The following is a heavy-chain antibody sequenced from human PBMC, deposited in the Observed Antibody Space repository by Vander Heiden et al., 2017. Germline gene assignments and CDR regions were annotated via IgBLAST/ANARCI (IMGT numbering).Heavy chain of an antibody. CDR2: ISGSGSNT. Sequence: VQLLEYGGGVVQPGGSLRLSCAASGLTFSSTAMNWVRQAPGKGLEWVSVISGSGSNTYYADSVKGRFTISRDNSKNTLYLQMSSLRAEDTAVYYCAKDFGDNGFYYGLDVWGQRTTVTVSS. CDR1: GLTFSSTA. J-gene: IGHJ6*02. V-gene: IGHV3-23*01. D-gene: IGHD1-20*01. CDR3: AKDFGDNGFYYGLDV.